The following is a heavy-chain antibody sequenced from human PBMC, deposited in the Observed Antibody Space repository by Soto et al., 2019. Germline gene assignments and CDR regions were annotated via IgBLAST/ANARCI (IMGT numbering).Heavy chain of an antibody. Sequence: SETLSLTCTVSGGSFKSGSYSWSWIRQPPGKGLEWIGYVYHTCTTSYNPSLKIRVSKSMDTSKKQFSLNLDSVTAAYTAVYFCARDFAYFDSWGQGTLVTVSS. D-gene: IGHD3-3*01. V-gene: IGHV4-61*01. CDR3: ARDFAYFDS. CDR1: GGSFKSGSYS. CDR2: VYHTCTT. J-gene: IGHJ4*02.